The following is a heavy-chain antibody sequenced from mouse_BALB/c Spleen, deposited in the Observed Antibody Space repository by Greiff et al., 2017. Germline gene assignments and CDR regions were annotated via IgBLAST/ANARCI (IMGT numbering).Heavy chain of an antibody. CDR1: GFAFSSYD. Sequence: EVQGVESGGGLVKPGGSLKLSCAASGFAFSSYDMSWVRQTPEKRLEWVAYISSAGGSTYYPDTVKGRFTISRDNAKNTLYLQMSSLKSEDTAVYYCARPLSGTEAWFAYWGQGTLVTVSA. CDR3: ARPLSGTEAWFAY. D-gene: IGHD4-1*01. V-gene: IGHV5-12-1*01. CDR2: ISSAGGST. J-gene: IGHJ3*01.